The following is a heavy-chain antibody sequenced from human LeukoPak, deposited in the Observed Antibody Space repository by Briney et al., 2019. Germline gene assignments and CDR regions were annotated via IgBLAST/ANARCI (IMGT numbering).Heavy chain of an antibody. Sequence: GGSLRLSCAASGFTFSSHWMSWGRQAPGRGLQWVASIRPEGSGEYYLDSVKGRFTISRDNTKNSLYLQMNSLRAEDTAVYYCARTYCSSTSCYAGDYCYYGMDVWGKGTTVTVSS. D-gene: IGHD2-2*01. CDR1: GFTFSSHW. V-gene: IGHV3-7*01. CDR3: ARTYCSSTSCYAGDYCYYGMDV. CDR2: IRPEGSGE. J-gene: IGHJ6*04.